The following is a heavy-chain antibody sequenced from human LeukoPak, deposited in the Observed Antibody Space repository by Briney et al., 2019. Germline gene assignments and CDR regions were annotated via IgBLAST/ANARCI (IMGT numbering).Heavy chain of an antibody. V-gene: IGHV1-8*01. J-gene: IGHJ6*02. CDR1: GYTFTSYD. CDR3: AREVAARGYYYYGMDV. D-gene: IGHD3-10*01. Sequence: GASVKVSCKASGYTFTSYDINWVRQATGQGLEWMGWMNPNSGNTGYAQKFQGRVTMTRNTSISTAYMELSSLRSEGTAVYYCAREVAARGYYYYGMDVWGQGTTVTVSS. CDR2: MNPNSGNT.